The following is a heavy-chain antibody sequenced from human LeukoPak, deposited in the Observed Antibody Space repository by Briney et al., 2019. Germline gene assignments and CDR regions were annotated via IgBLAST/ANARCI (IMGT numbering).Heavy chain of an antibody. CDR1: GFTFSSYW. CDR3: ARKPVGYCSSTSCYYYYMDV. J-gene: IGHJ6*03. D-gene: IGHD2-2*01. CDR2: IKQDGSEK. V-gene: IGHV3-7*01. Sequence: GGSLRLSCAASGFTFSSYWMSWVRQAPGKGLEWVANIKQDGSEKYYVDSVKGRFTISRDNAKNSLYLQMNSLRAEDTAVYYCARKPVGYCSSTSCYYYYMDVWGKGTTVTISS.